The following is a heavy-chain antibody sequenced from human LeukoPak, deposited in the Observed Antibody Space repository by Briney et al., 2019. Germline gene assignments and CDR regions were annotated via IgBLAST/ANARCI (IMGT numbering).Heavy chain of an antibody. CDR3: ARGRYSYGQTFCDY. Sequence: AGSLTLSCAGSGVRFSDYGMHWVRQAPGKRLEWLAVIWVDGSDKYYADSVEGRFTISRDNSKNTLYLQMNGLRAEDTALYYCARGRYSYGQTFCDYWGQGTLVTVSS. CDR1: GVRFSDYG. J-gene: IGHJ4*02. D-gene: IGHD5-18*01. CDR2: IWVDGSDK. V-gene: IGHV3-33*01.